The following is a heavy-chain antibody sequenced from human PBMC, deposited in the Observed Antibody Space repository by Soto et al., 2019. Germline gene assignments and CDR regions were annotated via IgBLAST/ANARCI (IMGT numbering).Heavy chain of an antibody. V-gene: IGHV3-23*01. CDR1: DSPFATFP. CDR2: LSGSSLNT. Sequence: EVRLLESGGGLVQPGGPLDSPGKPLDSPFATFPLPWAARVQGGGRDWVSALSGSSLNTYYADSVKGRFTISRDNSKNTMYLEMNSLRVDDTAVYYCTTQFFLSSRKPPEDVWGQGTPVAVSS. J-gene: IGHJ6*02. CDR3: TTQFFLSSRKPPEDV.